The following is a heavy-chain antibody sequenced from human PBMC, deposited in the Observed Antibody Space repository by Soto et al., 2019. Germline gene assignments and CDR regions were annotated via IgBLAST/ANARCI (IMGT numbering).Heavy chain of an antibody. CDR1: GYTFTSYG. V-gene: IGHV1-18*04. CDR2: ISAYNGNT. CDR3: ARDEPGIVVATASGMDV. D-gene: IGHD1-26*01. J-gene: IGHJ6*02. Sequence: QVQLVQSGAEVKKPGASVKVSCKASGYTFTSYGISWVRQAPGQGLEWMGWISAYNGNTNYAQKLQGRVTMTTDTSTSTAYMELRSLRSDDTAVYYCARDEPGIVVATASGMDVWGQGTTVTVSS.